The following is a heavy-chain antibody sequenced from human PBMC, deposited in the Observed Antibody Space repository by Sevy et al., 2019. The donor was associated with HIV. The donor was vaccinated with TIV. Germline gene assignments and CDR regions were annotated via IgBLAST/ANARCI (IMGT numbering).Heavy chain of an antibody. Sequence: GGSLRLSCAASGFTFTSYSMHWVRQAPGKGLEWVATISYDATNKHYADSVKGRFTISRDNSKNTLYLQMNSLRAEDTAVYYCAREVLYYYDSSGLVDYWGQGTLVTVSS. D-gene: IGHD3-22*01. CDR2: ISYDATNK. V-gene: IGHV3-30-3*01. CDR1: GFTFTSYS. CDR3: AREVLYYYDSSGLVDY. J-gene: IGHJ4*02.